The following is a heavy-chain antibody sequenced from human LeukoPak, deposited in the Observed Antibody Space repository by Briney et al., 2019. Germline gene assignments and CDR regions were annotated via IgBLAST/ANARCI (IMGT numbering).Heavy chain of an antibody. Sequence: PSQTLSLTCGVSGGSISSGGYAWSWIRQPPGKGLEWIGYIFHSGNTYYNPSLKSRVTISVDRSKNQFSLKLSSVTAADTAVYYCARHVGGGVDYDILTGYYFDYWGQGTLVTVSS. J-gene: IGHJ4*02. CDR3: ARHVGGGVDYDILTGYYFDY. V-gene: IGHV4-30-2*01. CDR2: IFHSGNT. D-gene: IGHD3-9*01. CDR1: GGSISSGGYA.